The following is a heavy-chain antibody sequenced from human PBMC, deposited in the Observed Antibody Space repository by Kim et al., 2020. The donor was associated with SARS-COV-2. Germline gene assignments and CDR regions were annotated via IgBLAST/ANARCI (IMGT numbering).Heavy chain of an antibody. CDR2: IHSSGST. CDR3: ARGGGVTQSFYYGLDV. D-gene: IGHD3-10*01. CDR1: GDSFSRYY. J-gene: IGHJ6*02. Sequence: SETLSLTCTVSGDSFSRYYWSWIRQPAGRGLQWIGRIHSSGSTNYNPSLKSRVSMSLDTSKNQFSLKLSSVTAADTAVYYCARGGGVTQSFYYGLDVWGQGTTVTASS. V-gene: IGHV4-4*07.